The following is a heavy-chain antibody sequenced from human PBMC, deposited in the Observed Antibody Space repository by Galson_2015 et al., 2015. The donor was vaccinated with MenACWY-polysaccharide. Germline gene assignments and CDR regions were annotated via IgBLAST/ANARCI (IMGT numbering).Heavy chain of an antibody. Sequence: SVKVSCKASGYEFSSYDINWVRQASGQGLQWMGWMNPNSVNTGYAQKFQARVAMTRATAPSTAYMELRMLRYDDTAVYYCTRIIARKHTFVDSWGQGTLVSVS. J-gene: IGHJ4*02. CDR3: TRIIARKHTFVDS. CDR2: MNPNSVNT. V-gene: IGHV1-8*01. CDR1: GYEFSSYD. D-gene: IGHD2-21*01.